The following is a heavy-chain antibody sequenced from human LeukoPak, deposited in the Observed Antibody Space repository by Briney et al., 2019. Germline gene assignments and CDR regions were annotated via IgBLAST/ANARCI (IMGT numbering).Heavy chain of an antibody. CDR2: IYTSGST. J-gene: IGHJ5*02. CDR3: ARDTSSSWYHQADWFDP. CDR1: GGSISSGSYY. V-gene: IGHV4-61*02. D-gene: IGHD6-13*01. Sequence: SQTLSLTCTVSGGSISSGSYYWSWIRQPAGKGLEWIGRIYTSGSTNYNPSLKSRVTISVDTSKNQFSLKLSSVTAADTAVYYCARDTSSSWYHQADWFDPWGQGTLVTVSS.